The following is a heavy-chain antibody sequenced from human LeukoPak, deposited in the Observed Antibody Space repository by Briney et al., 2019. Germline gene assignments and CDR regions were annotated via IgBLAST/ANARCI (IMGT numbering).Heavy chain of an antibody. CDR1: GGSISSYY. D-gene: IGHD6-19*01. Sequence: SETLSLTCTVSGGSISSYYWSWIRQPPGKGLEWIGYIYYSGSTNYNPSLKSRVTISVDTSKNQFSLKLSSVTAADTAGYYCARVRAYSSGWYGGNYYGMDVWGQGTTVTVSS. CDR3: ARVRAYSSGWYGGNYYGMDV. CDR2: IYYSGST. V-gene: IGHV4-59*01. J-gene: IGHJ6*02.